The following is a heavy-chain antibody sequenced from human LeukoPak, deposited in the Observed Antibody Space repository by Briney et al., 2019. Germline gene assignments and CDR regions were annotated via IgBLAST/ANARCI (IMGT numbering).Heavy chain of an antibody. CDR3: ASAEVGASFAY. CDR2: ITPFNGNT. D-gene: IGHD1-26*01. Sequence: ASVKVSFKASGYTFTYRYLHWVRQAPGQALEWMGWITPFNGNTNYAQKFQDRITITRDRSVSTAYMELSSLRAEDTAMYYCASAEVGASFAYWGQGTLVTVSS. V-gene: IGHV1-45*02. J-gene: IGHJ4*02. CDR1: GYTFTYRY.